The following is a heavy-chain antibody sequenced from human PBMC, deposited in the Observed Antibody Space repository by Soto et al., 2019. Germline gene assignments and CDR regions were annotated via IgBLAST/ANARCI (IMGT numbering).Heavy chain of an antibody. CDR2: IYYSGST. V-gene: IGHV4-39*01. CDR3: ARHSLFGVVIMWSCDY. CDR1: GGSISSNSHY. Sequence: QLQLQESGPGLVKPSETLSLICTVSGGSISSNSHYWGWIRQPPGKGLEWIGSIYYSGSTHYNPSLKSRVTISVDTSKNQFSLKLSSVTAADTAVYYCARHSLFGVVIMWSCDYWGQGTLVTVSS. D-gene: IGHD3-3*01. J-gene: IGHJ4*02.